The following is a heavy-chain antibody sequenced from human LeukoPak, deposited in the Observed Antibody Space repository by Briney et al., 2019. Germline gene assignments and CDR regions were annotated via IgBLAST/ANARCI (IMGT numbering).Heavy chain of an antibody. J-gene: IGHJ4*02. Sequence: SETLSLTCTVSGGSISSSSYYWGWIRQPPGKGLEWIGSIYYSGSTYYNPSLKSRVTISVDTSKNQFSLKLSSVTAADTAVYYCARDYLVMSEYYFDYWGQGTLVTVSS. D-gene: IGHD2/OR15-2a*01. CDR3: ARDYLVMSEYYFDY. V-gene: IGHV4-39*07. CDR2: IYYSGST. CDR1: GGSISSSSYY.